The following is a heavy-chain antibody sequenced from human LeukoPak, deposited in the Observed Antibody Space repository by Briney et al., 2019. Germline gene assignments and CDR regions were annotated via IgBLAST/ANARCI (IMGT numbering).Heavy chain of an antibody. D-gene: IGHD3-9*01. J-gene: IGHJ4*02. CDR2: IRSKANSYAT. CDR1: GFTFSGSA. V-gene: IGHV3-73*01. CDR3: TSLYDILTGYYNVDPRSDY. Sequence: GGSLRLSCAASGFTFSGSAMHWVRQASGKGLEGVGRIRSKANSYATAYAASVKGRFTISRDDSKNTAYLQMNSLKTEDTAVYYCTSLYDILTGYYNVDPRSDYWGQGTLVTVSS.